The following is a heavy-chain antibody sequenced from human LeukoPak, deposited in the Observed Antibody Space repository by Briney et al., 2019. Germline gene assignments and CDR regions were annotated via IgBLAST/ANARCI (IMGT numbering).Heavy chain of an antibody. Sequence: EASVKVSCKASGDTFTSYYMHWVRQAPGKGLDWMGIINPSGGSISYAQKFQGRVTMTRDTSTSTVYMELIELNAWNEAVYSCARTIAVAATGWFDPWGQGTLVTVSS. CDR1: GDTFTSYY. D-gene: IGHD6-19*01. V-gene: IGHV1-46*01. CDR3: ARTIAVAATGWFDP. J-gene: IGHJ5*02. CDR2: INPSGGSI.